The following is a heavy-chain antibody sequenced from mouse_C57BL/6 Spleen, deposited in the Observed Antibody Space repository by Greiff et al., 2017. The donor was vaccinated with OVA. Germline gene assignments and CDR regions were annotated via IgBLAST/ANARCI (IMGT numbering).Heavy chain of an antibody. V-gene: IGHV1-61*01. Sequence: QVQLQQPGAELVRPGSSVKLSCKASGYTFTSYWMDWVKQRPGQGLEWIGNIYPSDSETHYNQKFKDKATLTVDKSSSTAYMQLSILTSEDSAVYYWARDYGSSYGYFDVWGTGTTVTVSS. CDR2: IYPSDSET. J-gene: IGHJ1*03. D-gene: IGHD1-1*01. CDR3: ARDYGSSYGYFDV. CDR1: GYTFTSYW.